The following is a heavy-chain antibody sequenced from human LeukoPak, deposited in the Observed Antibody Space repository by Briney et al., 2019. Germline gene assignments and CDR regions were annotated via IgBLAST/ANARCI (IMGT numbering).Heavy chain of an antibody. J-gene: IGHJ4*02. V-gene: IGHV4-59*11. CDR1: GDSISGPY. D-gene: IGHD3-10*01. CDR3: GRNLGSGNDH. CDR2: THYTGET. Sequence: SETLSLTCNVSGDSISGPYWNWIRQSPGRGLEWIGYTHYTGETNYNPSLKSRLTMSVDTSNNQVYLRLSSVTAADTAVYYCGRNLGSGNDHWGQGTLVTVSS.